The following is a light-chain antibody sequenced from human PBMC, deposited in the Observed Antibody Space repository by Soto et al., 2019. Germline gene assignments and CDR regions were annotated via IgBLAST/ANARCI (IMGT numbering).Light chain of an antibody. J-gene: IGKJ3*01. Sequence: DIQMTQSPSSLSASVGDRVTITCQASQDISNYLNWYQQKPGKAPNLLIHDASNLETGVPSRFSGSGSGTDFTFTISSLQPEAIATYYCQQYDNLPLTFGPGTKVDIK. CDR2: DAS. CDR1: QDISNY. CDR3: QQYDNLPLT. V-gene: IGKV1-33*01.